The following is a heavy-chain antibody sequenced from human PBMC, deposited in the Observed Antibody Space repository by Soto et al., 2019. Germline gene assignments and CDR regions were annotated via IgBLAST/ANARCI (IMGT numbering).Heavy chain of an antibody. CDR2: INPSGGST. CDR1: GYTFTSYY. CDR3: ARDIVVVVAATPDYYYYGMDV. D-gene: IGHD2-15*01. V-gene: IGHV1-46*01. Sequence: GASVKVSCKASGYTFTSYYMHRVRQAPGQGLEWMGIINPSGGSTSYAQKFQGRVTMTRDTSTSTVYMELSSLRSEDTAVYYCARDIVVVVAATPDYYYYGMDVWGQGTTVTVSS. J-gene: IGHJ6*02.